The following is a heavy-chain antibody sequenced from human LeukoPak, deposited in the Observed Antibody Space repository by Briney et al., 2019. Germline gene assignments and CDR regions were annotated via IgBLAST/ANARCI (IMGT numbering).Heavy chain of an antibody. J-gene: IGHJ6*03. Sequence: PGGSLRLSCAASGFTFSSHSMNWVRQAPGKGLEWVSYIRSSSSPIYYADSVKGRFTISRDNAKNSLYLQMNSLRAEDTAVYYCARVKGYGSGNYYNLYYYCMDVWGKGTTVTVSS. CDR1: GFTFSSHS. D-gene: IGHD3-10*01. CDR3: ARVKGYGSGNYYNLYYYCMDV. CDR2: IRSSSSPI. V-gene: IGHV3-48*04.